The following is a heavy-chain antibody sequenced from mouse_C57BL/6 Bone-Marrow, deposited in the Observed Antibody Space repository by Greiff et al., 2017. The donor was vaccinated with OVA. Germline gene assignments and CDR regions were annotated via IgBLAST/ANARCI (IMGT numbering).Heavy chain of an antibody. D-gene: IGHD3-2*02. J-gene: IGHJ3*01. Sequence: QVTLKVSGPGILQPSQTLSLTCSSSGFSLSTSGMGVGWIRPPSGQGLEWLAHIWWDDDKYYNPALKSRPTISKDTSKNPVFLKIANVDTAGTATYDCARIARGSGYFPFAYWGQGTLVTVSA. CDR2: IWWDDDK. CDR1: GFSLSTSGMG. CDR3: ARIARGSGYFPFAY. V-gene: IGHV8-8*01.